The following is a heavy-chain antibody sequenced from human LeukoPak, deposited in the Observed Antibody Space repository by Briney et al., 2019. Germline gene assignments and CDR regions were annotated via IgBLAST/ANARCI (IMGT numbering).Heavy chain of an antibody. Sequence: SETLSLTCGVSGASASSHFWSWIRQTPGMGLEWIGYISNRGSTGYNPSLRSRVTISVDAPKNEVSLNVRSVSAADTAVYYCAKGVSGTYYAFDVWGQGRTV. J-gene: IGHJ3*01. D-gene: IGHD1-26*01. V-gene: IGHV4-59*02. CDR2: ISNRGST. CDR1: GASASSHF. CDR3: AKGVSGTYYAFDV.